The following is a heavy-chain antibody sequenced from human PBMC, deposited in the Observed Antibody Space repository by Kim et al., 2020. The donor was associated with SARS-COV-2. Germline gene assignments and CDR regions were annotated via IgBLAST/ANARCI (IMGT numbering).Heavy chain of an antibody. CDR3: AKHKPTTGSFDF. CDR2: VSGDGERT. V-gene: IGHV3-23*01. Sequence: GGSLRLSCAASGFSFSTCGMSWVRQAPGKDLEWVSSVSGDGERTYYADSVKGRFTISRDNSKNTLYLQMSSLRAEDTAVNYCAKHKPTTGSFDFWGQGTL. D-gene: IGHD1-1*01. CDR1: GFSFSTCG. J-gene: IGHJ4*02.